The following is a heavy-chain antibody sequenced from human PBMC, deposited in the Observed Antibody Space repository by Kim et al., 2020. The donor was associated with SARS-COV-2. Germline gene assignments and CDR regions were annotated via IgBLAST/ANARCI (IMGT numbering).Heavy chain of an antibody. D-gene: IGHD3-10*01. J-gene: IGHJ6*02. V-gene: IGHV1-3*04. CDR2: INTGTGNT. CDR1: GYSFTNYG. Sequence: ASVKVSCKASGYSFTNYGIHWVRQAPGQRLEWMGWINTGTGNTKYSQKFQGRVTITRDTSASTAYMELSSLRSEDTAVYYCARGGAPYGLDVWGQGTTVTVSS. CDR3: ARGGAPYGLDV.